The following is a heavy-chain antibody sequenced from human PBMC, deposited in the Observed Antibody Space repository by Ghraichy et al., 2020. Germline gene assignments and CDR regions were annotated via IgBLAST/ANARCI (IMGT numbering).Heavy chain of an antibody. Sequence: GESLNISCAASGFTFSSYAMSWVRQAPGKGLEWVSAISGSGGSTYYADSVKGRFTISRDNSKNTLYLQMNSLRAEDTAVYYCAIGGRDWLLTYYFDYWGQVTLVTVSS. CDR1: GFTFSSYA. V-gene: IGHV3-23*01. J-gene: IGHJ4*02. CDR3: AIGGRDWLLTYYFDY. CDR2: ISGSGGST. D-gene: IGHD3/OR15-3a*01.